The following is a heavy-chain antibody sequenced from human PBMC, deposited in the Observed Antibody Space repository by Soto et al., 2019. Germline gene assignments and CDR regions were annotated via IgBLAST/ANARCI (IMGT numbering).Heavy chain of an antibody. Sequence: EVQLLESGGGLIQPGGSLRLSCAASGFTFSSYAMSWVRQAPGKGLELVSSINVGVGNTHYADSVRGRFTISRDNSKNTVYLQMNSLRAEDTAIYYCAKNYYFGSWGQGALVTVAS. CDR1: GFTFSSYA. CDR2: INVGVGNT. D-gene: IGHD3-10*01. V-gene: IGHV3-23*01. CDR3: AKNYYFGS. J-gene: IGHJ4*02.